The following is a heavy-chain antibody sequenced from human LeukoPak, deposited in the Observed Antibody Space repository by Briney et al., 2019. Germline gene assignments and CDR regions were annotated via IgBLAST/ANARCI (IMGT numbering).Heavy chain of an antibody. CDR3: AREGVPATVSFDY. J-gene: IGHJ4*02. V-gene: IGHV1-46*01. D-gene: IGHD2-15*01. CDR1: GYAFSSNY. CDR2: IDPSGGST. Sequence: ASVRVFCKASGYAFSSNYLHWVRQAPGQGLEWMGIIDPSGGSTSYAQKFQGRVTMTRDTSTSTVYMELSSLRFEDTAVYYCAREGVPATVSFDYWGQGTLVTVSS.